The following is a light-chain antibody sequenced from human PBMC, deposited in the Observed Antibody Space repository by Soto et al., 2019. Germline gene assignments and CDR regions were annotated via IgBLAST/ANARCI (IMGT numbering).Light chain of an antibody. CDR3: QQYGSSPRLT. CDR2: GAS. J-gene: IGKJ4*01. V-gene: IGKV3-20*01. Sequence: EIVLTQSPCTLSLSPGERATLSCTASQSVSSSYLAWYQQTPGQAPRLLIYGASSRATGIPDRFSGSGSGTDFTLIISRLEPEDFAVYYCQQYGSSPRLTFGGGTKVDIK. CDR1: QSVSSSY.